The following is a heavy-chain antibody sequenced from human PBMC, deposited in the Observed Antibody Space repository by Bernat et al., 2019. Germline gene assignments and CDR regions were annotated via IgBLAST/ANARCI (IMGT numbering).Heavy chain of an antibody. CDR2: IWYDGSNK. CDR3: ARSTERAVAIEYYYYYYGMDV. V-gene: IGHV3-33*01. J-gene: IGHJ6*02. D-gene: IGHD6-19*01. Sequence: QVQLVESGGGVVQPGRSLRLSCAASGFIFSSYGMHWVRQAPGKGLEWVAVIWYDGSNKYYADYVKGRFTISRDSSKNTLYLQMNSLRAEDTAVYYCARSTERAVAIEYYYYYYGMDVWGQGTTVTVSS. CDR1: GFIFSSYG.